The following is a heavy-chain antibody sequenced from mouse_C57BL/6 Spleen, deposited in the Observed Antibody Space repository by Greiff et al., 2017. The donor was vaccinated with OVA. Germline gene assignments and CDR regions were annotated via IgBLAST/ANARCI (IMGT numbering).Heavy chain of an antibody. V-gene: IGHV5-12*01. D-gene: IGHD1-1*01. CDR1: GFTFSDYY. CDR2: ISNGGGST. J-gene: IGHJ4*01. Sequence: EVKVEESGGGLVQPGGSLKLSCAASGFTFSDYYMYWVRQTPEKRLEWVAYISNGGGSTYYPDTVKGRFTISRDNAKNTLYLQMSRLKSEDTAMYYCARQGGYYYGSSDYAMDYWGQGTSVTVSS. CDR3: ARQGGYYYGSSDYAMDY.